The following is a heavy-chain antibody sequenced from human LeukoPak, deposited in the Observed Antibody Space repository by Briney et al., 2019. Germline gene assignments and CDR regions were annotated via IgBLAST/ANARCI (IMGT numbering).Heavy chain of an antibody. V-gene: IGHV1-69*05. D-gene: IGHD3-3*01. CDR2: IIPIFGTA. CDR3: ARSDSYFWSGYYWRINWFDP. CDR1: GGTFSSYA. Sequence: SVKVSCKASGGTFSSYAISWVRQAPGQGLEWMGGIIPIFGTANYAQKFQGRVTITTDESTSTAYMELSSLRSEDTAVYYCARSDSYFWSGYYWRINWFDPWGRGTLVTVSS. J-gene: IGHJ5*02.